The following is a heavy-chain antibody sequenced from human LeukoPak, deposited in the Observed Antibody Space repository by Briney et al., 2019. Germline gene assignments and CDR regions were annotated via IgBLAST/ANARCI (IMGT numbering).Heavy chain of an antibody. D-gene: IGHD2-2*01. CDR1: GGSLSSGGYY. CDR2: IYHSGST. J-gene: IGHJ4*02. Sequence: SQTLSLTCTVSGGSLSSGGYYWSWIRQPPGKGLEWIGYIYHSGSTYYNPSLKSRVTISVDRSKNQFSLKLSSVTAADTAVYYCARGSADGLGYCSSISCYSFDYWGQGTLVTVSS. V-gene: IGHV4-30-2*01. CDR3: ARGSADGLGYCSSISCYSFDY.